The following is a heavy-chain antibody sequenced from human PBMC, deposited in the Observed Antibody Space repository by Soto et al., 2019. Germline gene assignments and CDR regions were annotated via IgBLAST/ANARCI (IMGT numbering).Heavy chain of an antibody. CDR3: ARDDDYPDNGFDY. Sequence: QVQLVESGGGVVQPGASLRFSGAGSGFSFSPLGWHWVLQTPGKGLEWLAVLLNEPRGHWYADSVKGGFTISRDNFENTLYLQMNGLRPEDTAMYYCARDDDYPDNGFDYWGQGTLVTVSS. J-gene: IGHJ4*02. D-gene: IGHD4-17*01. CDR1: GFSFSPLG. V-gene: IGHV3-33*01. CDR2: LLNEPRGH.